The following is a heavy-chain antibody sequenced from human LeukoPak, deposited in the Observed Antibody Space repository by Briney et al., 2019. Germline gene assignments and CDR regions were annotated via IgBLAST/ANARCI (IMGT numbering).Heavy chain of an antibody. CDR3: ARDPRFGESDPGSAFDI. V-gene: IGHV7-4-1*02. J-gene: IGHJ3*02. Sequence: ASVKVSCKASGYTFTSYPMNWVRQAPGQGLEWMGWINTNTGNPTYAQGFTGRFVFSLDTSVSTAYLQISSLKAEDTAVYYCARDPRFGESDPGSAFDIWGQGTMVTVSS. CDR1: GYTFTSYP. CDR2: INTNTGNP. D-gene: IGHD3-10*01.